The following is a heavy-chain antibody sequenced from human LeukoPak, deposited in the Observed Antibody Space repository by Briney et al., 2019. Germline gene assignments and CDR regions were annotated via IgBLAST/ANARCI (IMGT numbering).Heavy chain of an antibody. V-gene: IGHV3-30*18. CDR3: AKDPRRHSVVVPAIAYWYFDL. D-gene: IGHD2-21*02. J-gene: IGHJ2*01. CDR1: GFTFSDYA. Sequence: PGGSLRLSCAASGFTFSDYAMHWVRQAPGKGLEWVAVISFDGSNKYYAESVKGRFTISRDNSKNTVYLQMNSLRAGDTAVYYCAKDPRRHSVVVPAIAYWYFDLWGRGTLVTVSS. CDR2: ISFDGSNK.